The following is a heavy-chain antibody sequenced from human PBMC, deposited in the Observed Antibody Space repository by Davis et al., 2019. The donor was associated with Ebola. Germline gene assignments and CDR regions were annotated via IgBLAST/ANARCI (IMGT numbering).Heavy chain of an antibody. J-gene: IGHJ4*02. V-gene: IGHV4-59*12. CDR1: GGSISSYY. D-gene: IGHD3-3*01. Sequence: MPSETLSLTCTVSGGSISSYYWSWIRQPPGKGLEWIGYIYYSGSTNYNPPLKSRVTISVDTSKNQFSLKLSSVTAADTAVYYCARGYDFWSGYLFDYWGQGTLVTVSS. CDR2: IYYSGST. CDR3: ARGYDFWSGYLFDY.